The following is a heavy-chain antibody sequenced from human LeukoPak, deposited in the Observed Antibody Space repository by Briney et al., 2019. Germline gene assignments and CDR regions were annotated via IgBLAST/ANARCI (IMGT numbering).Heavy chain of an antibody. J-gene: IGHJ4*02. V-gene: IGHV4-59*01. CDR3: ARAGSGYYVLDH. Sequence: PSETLSLTCTVSGGSIRSYYWSWIPQPPGRGREWIGYIYYSGNTDSNPSLKSRVTISVDTSKHQFSLNLRSVTAADTAVYYCARAGSGYYVLDHWGQGTLVTVSS. CDR1: GGSIRSYY. D-gene: IGHD5-12*01. CDR2: IYYSGNT.